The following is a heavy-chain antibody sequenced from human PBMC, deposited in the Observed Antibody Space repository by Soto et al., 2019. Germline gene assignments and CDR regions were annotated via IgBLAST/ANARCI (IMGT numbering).Heavy chain of an antibody. Sequence: ASVKVSCKASGYTFTSYAMHWVRQAPGQRLEWMGWINADNGNTKYSQKLQGRVTMTRDTSASTAYMELSSLGSEDTAVYYCARDTRWCTNGVSHFSSISPWFDPWGQGTLVTVSS. D-gene: IGHD2-8*01. V-gene: IGHV1-3*01. CDR2: INADNGNT. J-gene: IGHJ5*02. CDR1: GYTFTSYA. CDR3: ARDTRWCTNGVSHFSSISPWFDP.